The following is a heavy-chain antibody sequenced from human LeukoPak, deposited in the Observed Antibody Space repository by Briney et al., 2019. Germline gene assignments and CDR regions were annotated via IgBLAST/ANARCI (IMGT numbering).Heavy chain of an antibody. V-gene: IGHV4-59*02. Sequence: SETLSLTCAVSGGSVNSHFCSWVRHSPGKELEWIGYYYYGGSTLYNPSLNSRVTISVDTSKNHFSLRLNSVTAADTGVYYCAIMGSAYGNAFDVWGQGTMVTVSP. CDR2: YYYGGST. CDR1: GGSVNSHF. J-gene: IGHJ3*01. D-gene: IGHD1-1*01. CDR3: AIMGSAYGNAFDV.